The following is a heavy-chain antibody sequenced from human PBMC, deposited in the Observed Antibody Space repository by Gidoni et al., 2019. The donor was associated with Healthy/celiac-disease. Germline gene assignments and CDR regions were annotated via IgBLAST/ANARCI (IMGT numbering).Heavy chain of an antibody. CDR3: ARDQDYYDSSGYYYEGGAFDI. J-gene: IGHJ3*02. CDR2: ISSSSSYI. Sequence: EVQLVESGGGLVKPGGSLRLSCAASGFTFSSYSMNWVRQAPGKGLEWVSSISSSSSYIYYADSVKGRFTISRDNAKNSLYLQMNSLRAEDTAVYYCARDQDYYDSSGYYYEGGAFDIWGQGTMVTVSS. D-gene: IGHD3-22*01. CDR1: GFTFSSYS. V-gene: IGHV3-21*01.